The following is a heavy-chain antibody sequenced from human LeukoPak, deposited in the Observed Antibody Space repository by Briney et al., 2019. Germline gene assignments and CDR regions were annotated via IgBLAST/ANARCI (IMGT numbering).Heavy chain of an antibody. V-gene: IGHV3-9*01. CDR3: ARDAGYSSGWYGGYFDY. CDR2: ISWNSGSI. D-gene: IGHD6-19*01. Sequence: GGSLRLSCAASGFTFDDYAMHWVRHAPGKGLEWVSGISWNSGSIGYADSVKGRFTISRDNAKNSLYLQMNSLRAEDTALYYCARDAGYSSGWYGGYFDYWGQGTLVTVSS. J-gene: IGHJ4*02. CDR1: GFTFDDYA.